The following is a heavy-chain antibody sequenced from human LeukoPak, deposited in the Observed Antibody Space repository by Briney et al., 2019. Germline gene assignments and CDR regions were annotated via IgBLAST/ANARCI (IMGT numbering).Heavy chain of an antibody. CDR2: ISAYNGNT. CDR1: GYTFTTYG. V-gene: IGHV1-18*01. D-gene: IGHD3-22*01. CDR3: ARVFHDSSGYYPYYFDY. Sequence: ASVKVSCKASGYTFTTYGISWVRQAPGQGLEWMGWISAYNGNTNYAQKLQGGVTITTDTSTSTAYMELRSLRSDDTAVYYCARVFHDSSGYYPYYFDYWGQGTLVTVSS. J-gene: IGHJ4*02.